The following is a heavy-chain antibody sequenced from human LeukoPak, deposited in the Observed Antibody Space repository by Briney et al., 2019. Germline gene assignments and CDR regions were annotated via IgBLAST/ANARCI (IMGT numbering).Heavy chain of an antibody. CDR1: GGSISNYY. V-gene: IGHV4-59*01. CDR3: ARGHNIVGP. J-gene: IGHJ5*02. CDR2: IYYTGNT. D-gene: IGHD1-14*01. Sequence: SGTLSLTCTVSGGSISNYYWSWIRQPPGKGLEYIGYIYYTGNTKYNPSLKSRVTISVDTSKNQFSLKVISVTTADTAVYFCARGHNIVGPWGQGTLVTVSS.